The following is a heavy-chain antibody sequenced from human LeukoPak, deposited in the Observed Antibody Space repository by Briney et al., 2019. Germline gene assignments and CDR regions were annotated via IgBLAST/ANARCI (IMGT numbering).Heavy chain of an antibody. J-gene: IGHJ4*02. CDR2: IYYSGST. V-gene: IGHV4-4*02. Sequence: SGTLSLTCAVSGGSISSSNWWSWVRQPPGKGLEWIGYIYYSGSTNYNPSLKSRVTISVDTSKNQFSLKLSSVTAADTAVYYCATTSSTYYFDYWGQGTLVTVSS. CDR1: GGSISSSNW. D-gene: IGHD3-16*01. CDR3: ATTSSTYYFDY.